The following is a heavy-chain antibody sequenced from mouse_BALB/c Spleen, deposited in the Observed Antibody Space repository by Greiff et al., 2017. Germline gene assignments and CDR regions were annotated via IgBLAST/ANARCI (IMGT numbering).Heavy chain of an antibody. D-gene: IGHD2-4*01. CDR1: GFTFSSFG. J-gene: IGHJ3*01. CDR2: ISSGSSTI. CDR3: ARGGDYDYDGNWFAY. V-gene: IGHV5-17*02. Sequence: EVKLMESGGGLVQPGGSRKLSCAASGFTFSSFGMHWVRQAPEKGLEWVAYISSGSSTIYYADTVKGRFTISRDNPKNTLFLQMTSLRSEDTAMYYCARGGDYDYDGNWFAYGGQGTLVTVSA.